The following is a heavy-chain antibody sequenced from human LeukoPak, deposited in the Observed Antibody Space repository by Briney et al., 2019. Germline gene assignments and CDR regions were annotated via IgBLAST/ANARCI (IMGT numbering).Heavy chain of an antibody. CDR1: RFTFSSYW. D-gene: IGHD6-13*01. V-gene: IGHV3-7*03. CDR3: ARPRDSGWSKTWDY. CDR2: IKQDGSEK. J-gene: IGHJ4*02. Sequence: GGSLRLSCAGSRFTFSSYWMTWVRQAPGKGLEWVANIKQDGSEKYYVDSVEGRFTISRDNAQNSLYLQMNSLRAEDTAVYYCARPRDSGWSKTWDYWGQGTLVTVSS.